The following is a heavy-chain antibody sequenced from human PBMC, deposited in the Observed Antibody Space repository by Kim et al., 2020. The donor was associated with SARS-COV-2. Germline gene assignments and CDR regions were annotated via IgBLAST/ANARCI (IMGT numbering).Heavy chain of an antibody. CDR3: ARGAIVVEHQYYFYY. D-gene: IGHD3-22*01. V-gene: IGHV1-69*01. Sequence: QKVQGRVTITADESTSTAYMELSSLRAEDTAVYYCARGAIVVEHQYYFYYWGQGTLVTVSP. J-gene: IGHJ4*02.